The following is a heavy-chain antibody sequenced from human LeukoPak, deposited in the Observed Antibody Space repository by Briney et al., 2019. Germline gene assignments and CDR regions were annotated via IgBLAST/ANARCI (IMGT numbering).Heavy chain of an antibody. CDR3: ARRSVEYGPCDY. D-gene: IGHD2-8*02. V-gene: IGHV4-61*02. Sequence: SQTLSLTCTVSGGSISSGSYYWSWIRQPAGKGLEWIGRIYTSGSTNYNPSLKSRVTISVDTSKNQFSLKLSSVTAADTAVYYCARRSVEYGPCDYWGQGTLVTVSS. J-gene: IGHJ4*02. CDR1: GGSISSGSYY. CDR2: IYTSGST.